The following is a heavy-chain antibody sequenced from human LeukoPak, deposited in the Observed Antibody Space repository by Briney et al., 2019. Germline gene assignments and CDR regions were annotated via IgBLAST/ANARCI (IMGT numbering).Heavy chain of an antibody. Sequence: ASVKVSCKASGYTFTVYYMHWVRQAPGQGLEWMGWINPNSGDTNYAQKFQGRVTMTRDTSISTAYMELSRLRSDDTAVYYCARRYSSGWYDAFDIWGQGTVVTVSS. V-gene: IGHV1-2*02. CDR2: INPNSGDT. CDR3: ARRYSSGWYDAFDI. J-gene: IGHJ3*02. CDR1: GYTFTVYY. D-gene: IGHD6-19*01.